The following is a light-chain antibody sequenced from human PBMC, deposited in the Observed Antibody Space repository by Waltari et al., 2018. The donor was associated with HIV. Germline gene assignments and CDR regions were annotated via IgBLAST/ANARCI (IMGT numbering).Light chain of an antibody. CDR2: GAS. J-gene: IGKJ3*01. CDR1: QSASSRY. Sequence: VFTQSPGTLSLSPGERATLSCRASQSASSRYLAWYQQKPGQAPRLLLYGASSRATGIPDRFSGSGSGTDFTLTISRLEPEDFAVYYCQQYGSSPFGPGTKVDIK. CDR3: QQYGSSP. V-gene: IGKV3-20*01.